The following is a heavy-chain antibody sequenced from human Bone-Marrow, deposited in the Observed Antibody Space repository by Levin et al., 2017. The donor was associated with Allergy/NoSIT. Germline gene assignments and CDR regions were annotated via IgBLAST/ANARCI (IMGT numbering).Heavy chain of an antibody. CDR1: GGSISSSSDW. V-gene: IGHV4-39*01. Sequence: SETLSLSCTVSGGSISSSSDWWGWIRQPPGKGLEWIGIIYSSGSTHYNPSLKSRLTISIDTSKNQFSLKLTSVIAADTAVFYCARQVGDGKWYFDLWGRGTLVTVSS. D-gene: IGHD4-17*01. CDR2: IYSSGST. J-gene: IGHJ2*01. CDR3: ARQVGDGKWYFDL.